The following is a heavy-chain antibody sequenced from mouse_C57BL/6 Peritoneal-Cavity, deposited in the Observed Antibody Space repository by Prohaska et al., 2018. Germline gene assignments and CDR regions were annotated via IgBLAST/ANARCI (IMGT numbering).Heavy chain of an antibody. CDR3: ARYYSNYFDY. Sequence: WITWVKQRPGQGLEWIGDIYPGSGSTNYNEKFKSKATLTVDTSSSTAYMQLSSLTSEDSAVYYCARYYSNYFDYWGQGTTLTVSS. CDR1: W. J-gene: IGHJ2*01. D-gene: IGHD2-5*01. V-gene: IGHV1-55*01. CDR2: IYPGSGST.